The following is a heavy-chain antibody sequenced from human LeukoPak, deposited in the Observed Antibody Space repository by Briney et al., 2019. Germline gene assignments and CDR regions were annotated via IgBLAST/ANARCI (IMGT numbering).Heavy chain of an antibody. J-gene: IGHJ4*02. Sequence: GGSLRLSCVVSGFTFSTHGFHWVRQAPGKGLEWVSVIWHDGGRKEYADSVRGRFTISRDNSNLYLQMDSLRAEDTAIYYCARDIGNSGFNLDYWGQGTPVTVSS. D-gene: IGHD5-12*01. CDR3: ARDIGNSGFNLDY. CDR1: GFTFSTHG. CDR2: IWHDGGRK. V-gene: IGHV3-33*01.